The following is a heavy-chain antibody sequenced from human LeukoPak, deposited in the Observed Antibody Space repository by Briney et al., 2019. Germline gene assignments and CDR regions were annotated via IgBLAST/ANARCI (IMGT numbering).Heavy chain of an antibody. CDR3: AREEMANDAFDI. CDR1: GFTFSSYG. CDR2: ISGSGGST. D-gene: IGHD5-24*01. J-gene: IGHJ3*02. Sequence: GGSLRLSCAASGFTFSSYGMSWVRQAPGKGLEWVSAISGSGGSTYYADSVKGRFTISRDNAKNTLYLQMNSLRAEDTAVYYCAREEMANDAFDIWGQGTMVTVSS. V-gene: IGHV3-23*01.